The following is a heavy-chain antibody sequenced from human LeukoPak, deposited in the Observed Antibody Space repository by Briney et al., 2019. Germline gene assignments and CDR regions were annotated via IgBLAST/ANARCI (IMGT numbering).Heavy chain of an antibody. D-gene: IGHD1-26*01. CDR1: GHTLTELS. CDR3: TTDQGYSETNDWLDP. J-gene: IGHJ5*02. CDR2: FDPEEGET. Sequence: ASVKVSCKVSGHTLTELSMHWVRQAPGKGLEWMGGFDPEEGETLYAQKFQGRVTMTEGTSTDTAYMELNSLRSEDTAVYYCTTDQGYSETNDWLDPWGQGTLVTVSS. V-gene: IGHV1-24*01.